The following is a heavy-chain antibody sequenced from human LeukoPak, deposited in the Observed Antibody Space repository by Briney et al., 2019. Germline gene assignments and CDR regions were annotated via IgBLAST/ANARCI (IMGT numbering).Heavy chain of an antibody. V-gene: IGHV4-59*12. D-gene: IGHD5-24*01. Sequence: SETLSLTCTVSGASITSYYWSWIRQPPGKGLEWIGYIYYSGSTNYNPSLKSRVTISVDTSKNQFSLKLSSVTAADTAVYYCEVEMATKGDYWGQGTLVTVSS. CDR2: IYYSGST. CDR1: GASITSYY. CDR3: EVEMATKGDY. J-gene: IGHJ4*02.